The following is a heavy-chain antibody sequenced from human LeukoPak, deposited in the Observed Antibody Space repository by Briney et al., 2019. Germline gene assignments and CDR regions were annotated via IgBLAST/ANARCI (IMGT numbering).Heavy chain of an antibody. D-gene: IGHD3-22*01. V-gene: IGHV3-48*01. CDR2: ISSSSSTI. CDR3: ARTSSAYWSAFDI. CDR1: GFTFNSYS. J-gene: IGHJ3*02. Sequence: GGSLTLSCAASGFTFNSYSMNWVRQAPGKGLEWVSYISSSSSTIYYGDSVKGRFTISRDNAKKSLYLQMNSLRAEDTAVYYCARTSSAYWSAFDIWGQGTMVTVSS.